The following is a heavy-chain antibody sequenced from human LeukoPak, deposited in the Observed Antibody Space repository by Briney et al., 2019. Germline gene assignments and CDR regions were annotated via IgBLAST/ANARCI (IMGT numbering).Heavy chain of an antibody. J-gene: IGHJ6*02. V-gene: IGHV3-43*02. CDR1: GFTFDDYA. D-gene: IGHD5-18*01. CDR3: AKDTEGYTYGYYYYGMDV. Sequence: GGSLRLSCAASGFTFDDYAMHWVRQAPGKGLEWVSLISGDGGSTYYADSVKGRFTISRDNSKNSLYLQMNSLRNDDTALYYCAKDTEGYTYGYYYYGMDVWGQGTTVTGSS. CDR2: ISGDGGST.